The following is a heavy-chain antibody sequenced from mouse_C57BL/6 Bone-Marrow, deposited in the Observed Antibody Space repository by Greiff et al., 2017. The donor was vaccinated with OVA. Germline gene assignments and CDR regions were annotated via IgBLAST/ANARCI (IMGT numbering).Heavy chain of an antibody. Sequence: QVQLQQPGAELVKPGASVKLSCKASGYTFTSYWMHWVKQRPGQGLEWIGMIHPNSGSTNYNEKFKSKATLTVDKSSSTAYMQLSSLTSEDSAVYYCARGRQIYDGYYVLLDYWGQGTTLTVSS. CDR3: ARGRQIYDGYYVLLDY. D-gene: IGHD2-3*01. V-gene: IGHV1-64*01. J-gene: IGHJ2*01. CDR2: IHPNSGST. CDR1: GYTFTSYW.